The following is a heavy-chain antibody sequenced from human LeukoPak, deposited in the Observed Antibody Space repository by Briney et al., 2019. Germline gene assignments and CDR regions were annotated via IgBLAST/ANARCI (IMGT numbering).Heavy chain of an antibody. CDR2: INSDGSST. V-gene: IGHV3-74*01. CDR1: GFTFSSYW. J-gene: IGHJ3*02. Sequence: GGSLRLSCAASGFTFSSYWMHWVRQAPGKGLVWVSRINSDGSSTSYADSVKGRFTISRDNAKNTLYLQMNSLGAEDTAVYYCTRDTLYCSGGYCYHDIWGQGTMVTVSS. CDR3: TRDTLYCSGGYCYHDI. D-gene: IGHD2-15*01.